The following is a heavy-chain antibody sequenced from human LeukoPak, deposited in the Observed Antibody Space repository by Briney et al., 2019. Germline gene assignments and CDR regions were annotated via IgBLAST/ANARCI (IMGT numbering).Heavy chain of an antibody. CDR3: ARAYPNSSGYSYDY. J-gene: IGHJ4*02. V-gene: IGHV4-61*02. CDR1: GGSISSGSYY. CDR2: IYTSGST. Sequence: PSETLSLTCTVSGGSISSGSYYWSWIRQPVGKGLEWIGRIYTSGSTNYNPSLKSRVTISVDTSKNQFSLKLSSVTAADTAVYYCARAYPNSSGYSYDYWGQGTLVTVSS. D-gene: IGHD3-22*01.